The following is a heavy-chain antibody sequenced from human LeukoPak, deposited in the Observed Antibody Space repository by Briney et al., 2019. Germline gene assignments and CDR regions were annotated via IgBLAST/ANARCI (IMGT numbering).Heavy chain of an antibody. D-gene: IGHD5-18*01. CDR1: GGSISSSNW. J-gene: IGHJ4*02. V-gene: IGHV4-4*02. Sequence: SGTLSLTCAVSGGSISSSNWWSWVRQPPGKGLEWIGEIYHSGSTNYNPSLKSRVTISVDKSKNQFSLKLSSVTAADTAVYYCARLTWDTTMVRYYFDFWGQGTLVTVSS. CDR2: IYHSGST. CDR3: ARLTWDTTMVRYYFDF.